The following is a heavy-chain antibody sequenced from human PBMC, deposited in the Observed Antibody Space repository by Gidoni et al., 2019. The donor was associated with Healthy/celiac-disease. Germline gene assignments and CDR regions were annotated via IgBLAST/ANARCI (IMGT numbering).Heavy chain of an antibody. Sequence: QLQLQESCPGLVKRAETLSLTCTVAGGSISSSSYYWGWIRQPPGKGLEWIGSIYYSGSTYYNPSLKGRVTISVDTSKNQFSLKLSSVTAADTAVYYCARQAPYWYFDLWGRGTLVTVSS. CDR3: ARQAPYWYFDL. V-gene: IGHV4-39*01. CDR2: IYYSGST. J-gene: IGHJ2*01. CDR1: GGSISSSSYY.